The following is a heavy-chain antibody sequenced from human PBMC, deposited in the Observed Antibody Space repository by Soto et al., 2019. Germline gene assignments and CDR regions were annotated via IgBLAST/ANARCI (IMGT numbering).Heavy chain of an antibody. CDR2: ILYDGSNK. V-gene: IGHV3-30-3*01. CDR3: ARGRFGDSWAFDF. CDR1: GFTFSSYS. J-gene: IGHJ4*02. Sequence: QVQLVESGGGVVQPGRSLRLSCAASGFTFSSYSMDWVRQAPGEGLEWVAFILYDGSNKYYADSVRGRFTISRDNSKNTRSREMNSLRAEDTAVYYCARGRFGDSWAFDFWGQGTLVTVSS. D-gene: IGHD3-10*01.